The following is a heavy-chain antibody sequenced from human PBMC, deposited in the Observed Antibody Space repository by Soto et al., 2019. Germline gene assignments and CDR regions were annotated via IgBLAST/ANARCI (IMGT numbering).Heavy chain of an antibody. CDR3: ARDKITGLFDY. Sequence: SETLSLTFTGSGGTTSSYYWSWIRQPPGKGLEWIGYIYYSGSTNYNPSLKSRVTISVDTSKNQLSLKLSSVTAADTAVYYCARDKITGLFDYWGQGTLVPVSS. V-gene: IGHV4-59*12. J-gene: IGHJ4*02. D-gene: IGHD2-8*02. CDR2: IYYSGST. CDR1: GGTTSSYY.